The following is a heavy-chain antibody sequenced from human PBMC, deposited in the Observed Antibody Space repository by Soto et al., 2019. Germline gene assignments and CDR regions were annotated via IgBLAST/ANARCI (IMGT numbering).Heavy chain of an antibody. Sequence: PGGSLRLSCAASGFTFDDYAMHWVRQAPGKGLEWVSGISWNSGSIGYADSVKGRFTISRDNAKNSLYLQMNSLRAEDTALYYCAKDYILTGPSYYFDYWGQGTLVTSPQ. V-gene: IGHV3-9*01. CDR1: GFTFDDYA. CDR2: ISWNSGSI. J-gene: IGHJ4*02. CDR3: AKDYILTGPSYYFDY. D-gene: IGHD3-9*01.